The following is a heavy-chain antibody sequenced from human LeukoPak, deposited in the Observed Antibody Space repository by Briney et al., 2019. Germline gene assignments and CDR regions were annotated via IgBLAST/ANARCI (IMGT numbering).Heavy chain of an antibody. D-gene: IGHD1-26*01. J-gene: IGHJ4*02. V-gene: IGHV3-23*01. CDR2: VRGSDAGT. CDR3: AKNRGGSYYSGSDY. Sequence: PGGSLRLSCSASGFTFSSYAMNWVRQAPGKGLEWVSAVRGSDAGTSYADSVKGRFTISRDNSKNTLYLQMNSLRAEDTAVYYCAKNRGGSYYSGSDYWGQGTLATVSS. CDR1: GFTFSSYA.